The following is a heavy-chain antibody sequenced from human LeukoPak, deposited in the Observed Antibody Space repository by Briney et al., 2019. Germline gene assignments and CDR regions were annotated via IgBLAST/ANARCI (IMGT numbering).Heavy chain of an antibody. CDR3: ATVSLIWFGESHFDY. CDR2: IYHSGST. V-gene: IGHV4-38-2*01. Sequence: SETLSLTCAVSGYSISSGYYWGWIRQPPGKGLECIGSIYHSGSTYYNPSLKSRVTISVDTSKNQFSLKLSSVTAADTAVYYCATVSLIWFGESHFDYWGQGTLVTVSS. D-gene: IGHD3-10*01. J-gene: IGHJ4*02. CDR1: GYSISSGYY.